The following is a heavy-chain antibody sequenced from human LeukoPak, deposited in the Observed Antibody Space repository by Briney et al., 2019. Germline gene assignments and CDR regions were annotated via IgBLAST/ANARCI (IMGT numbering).Heavy chain of an antibody. CDR2: ISGSGGST. Sequence: GGSLRLSCAASGFTFSSYGMSWVRQAPGKGLEWVSAISGSGGSTYYADSVKGRFTIPRDNSKNTLYLQMNSLRAEDTAVYYCAKDGANIVVVVAATPVGWFDPWGQGTLVTVSS. CDR1: GFTFSSYG. J-gene: IGHJ5*02. V-gene: IGHV3-23*01. D-gene: IGHD2-15*01. CDR3: AKDGANIVVVVAATPVGWFDP.